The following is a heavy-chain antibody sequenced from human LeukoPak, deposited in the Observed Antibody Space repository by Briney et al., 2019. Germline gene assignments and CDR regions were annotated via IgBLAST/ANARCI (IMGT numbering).Heavy chain of an antibody. CDR3: AREAAGDYLPGH. CDR1: GGTFSSYA. CDR2: IIPIFGTA. Sequence: SVKVSCKASGGTFSSYAISWVRQAPGQGLEWMGRIIPIFGTANYAQKFQGRVTLTTDESTSTAYMELSSLRSEDTAVYYCAREAAGDYLPGHWGQGTLVTVSS. D-gene: IGHD4-17*01. J-gene: IGHJ4*02. V-gene: IGHV1-69*05.